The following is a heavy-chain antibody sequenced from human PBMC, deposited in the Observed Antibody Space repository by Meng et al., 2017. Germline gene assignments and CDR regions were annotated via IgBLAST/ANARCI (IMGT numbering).Heavy chain of an antibody. J-gene: IGHJ4*02. CDR3: ARDDYSNYLPFDY. CDR1: GGTFSSYA. D-gene: IGHD4-11*01. V-gene: IGHV1-69*01. CDR2: IIPIFGTA. Sequence: QVQRVEVGGEVKKAGSSVKVSCKASGGTFSSYAISWVRQAPGQGLEWMGGIIPIFGTANYAQKFQGRVTITADESTSTAYMELSSLRSEDTAVYYCARDDYSNYLPFDYWGQGTLVTVSS.